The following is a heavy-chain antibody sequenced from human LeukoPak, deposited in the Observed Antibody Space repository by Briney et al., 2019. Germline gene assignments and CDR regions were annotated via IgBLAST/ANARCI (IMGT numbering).Heavy chain of an antibody. Sequence: PGGSLRLSCAASGFTFSSYWMHWVRQAPGKGLVWVSRINSDGSSTSYADSVKGRFTISRDNAKNTLCLQMNSLRAEDTAAYYCARGYYDSSGYDPFGYWGQGTLVTVSS. CDR3: ARGYYDSSGYDPFGY. CDR1: GFTFSSYW. CDR2: INSDGSST. V-gene: IGHV3-74*01. D-gene: IGHD3-22*01. J-gene: IGHJ4*02.